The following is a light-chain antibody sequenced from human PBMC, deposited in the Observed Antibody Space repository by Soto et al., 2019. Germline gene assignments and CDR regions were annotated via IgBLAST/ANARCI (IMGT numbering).Light chain of an antibody. CDR3: QQSSSTPRT. CDR1: QSISSF. Sequence: DVQMTQSPSSLSASVGDRVTITCRASQSISSFLNWYQKKPGKAPKLLIYAASSLQSGVPSRFSGSGSGTDFTLTISSLQPEDFATYYCQQSSSTPRTFGQGTKVDIK. CDR2: AAS. V-gene: IGKV1-39*01. J-gene: IGKJ1*01.